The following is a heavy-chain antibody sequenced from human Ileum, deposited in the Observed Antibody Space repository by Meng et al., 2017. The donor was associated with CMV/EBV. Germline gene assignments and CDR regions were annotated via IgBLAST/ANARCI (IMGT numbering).Heavy chain of an antibody. CDR1: ISSGNYY. J-gene: IGHJ4*02. Sequence: ISSGNYYWSSIRQPPGKGLEWIGYIYHSGNTFSNPSLKSRITISVDKSENQFSLKLTSLTAADTAVYYCARVFQDCSTTSCFYFDSWGQGTLVTVSS. CDR2: IYHSGNT. CDR3: ARVFQDCSTTSCFYFDS. V-gene: IGHV4-30-4*08. D-gene: IGHD2-2*01.